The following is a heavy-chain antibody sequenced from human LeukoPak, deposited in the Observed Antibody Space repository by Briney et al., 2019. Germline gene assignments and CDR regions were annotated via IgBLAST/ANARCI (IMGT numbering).Heavy chain of an antibody. CDR2: IIPIFGTA. CDR3: ASGWSGYYFGY. D-gene: IGHD3-3*01. V-gene: IGHV1-69*05. Sequence: SVKVSCKASGGTFSSYAISWVRQAPGQGLEWMGGIIPIFGTANYAQKFQGRVTITTDESTSTAYRELSSLRSEDTAVYYCASGWSGYYFGYWGQGTLVTVSS. J-gene: IGHJ4*02. CDR1: GGTFSSYA.